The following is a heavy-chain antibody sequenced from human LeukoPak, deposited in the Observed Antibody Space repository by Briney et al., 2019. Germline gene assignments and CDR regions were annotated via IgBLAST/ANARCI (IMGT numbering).Heavy chain of an antibody. Sequence: GGSLRLSCAASGFSFSTYAMHWVRQAPGKGLEWVAVVSQDTRTKYYTDSLKGRFTISRDNSKNTLYLQMNGLRTDDTAVYYCARAIVGTENFDYWGQGTLVTVSS. CDR3: ARAIVGTENFDY. CDR1: GFSFSTYA. J-gene: IGHJ4*02. V-gene: IGHV3-30*10. D-gene: IGHD5-12*01. CDR2: VSQDTRTK.